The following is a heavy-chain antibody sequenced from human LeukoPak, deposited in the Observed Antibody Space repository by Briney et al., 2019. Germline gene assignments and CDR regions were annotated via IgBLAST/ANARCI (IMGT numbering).Heavy chain of an antibody. CDR1: GFTFSSYA. CDR2: ISYDGSNK. V-gene: IGHV3-30-3*01. CDR3: ARESEPRLIWFVGGEHYYFDY. Sequence: GGSLRPSCAASGFTFSSYAMHWVRQAPGKGLEWVAVISYDGSNKYYADSVKGRFTISRDNSKNTLYLQMNSLRAEDTAVYYCARESEPRLIWFVGGEHYYFDYWGQGTLVTVSS. J-gene: IGHJ4*02. D-gene: IGHD3-10*01.